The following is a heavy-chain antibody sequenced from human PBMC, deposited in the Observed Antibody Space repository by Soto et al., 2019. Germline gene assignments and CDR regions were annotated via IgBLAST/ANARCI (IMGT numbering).Heavy chain of an antibody. CDR3: ARSMTTVTTDGAFDI. Sequence: GESLKISCKGSGYSFTNSWIGWVRQMPGKGLEWMGIIYPGDSDTRYSPSFQGQVTISADKSITTAYLQWSSLRASDTAMYYCARSMTTVTTDGAFDIWGQGTMVTVAS. CDR1: GYSFTNSW. V-gene: IGHV5-51*01. D-gene: IGHD4-4*01. J-gene: IGHJ3*02. CDR2: IYPGDSDT.